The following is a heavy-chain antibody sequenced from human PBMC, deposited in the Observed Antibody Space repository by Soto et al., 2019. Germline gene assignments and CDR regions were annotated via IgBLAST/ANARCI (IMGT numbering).Heavy chain of an antibody. V-gene: IGHV3-30*18. CDR3: AKEQEGILWFGELLPRSYGMDV. Sequence: GSLRLSCAAPGXTVSSYGMHWVRQAPGKGLELVAFISYDGSNKYYADYVKGRLNISRDNYKDTLYLQVKSLRAEDTAVYYCAKEQEGILWFGELLPRSYGMDVWGQGTTGTVSS. D-gene: IGHD3-10*01. CDR1: GXTVSSYG. CDR2: ISYDGSNK. J-gene: IGHJ6*02.